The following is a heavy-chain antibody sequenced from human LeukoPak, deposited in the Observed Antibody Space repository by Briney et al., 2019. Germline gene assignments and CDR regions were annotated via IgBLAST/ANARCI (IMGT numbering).Heavy chain of an antibody. V-gene: IGHV3-74*01. CDR3: ARDNYYSLDQ. D-gene: IGHD3-22*01. CDR1: GHGFRTSR. CDR2: IMGAGSDP. J-gene: IGHJ4*02. Sequence: GGSLRLSCVVSGHGFRTSRMNWVRQAPGKGLVWVSRIMGAGSDPVYADSVKGRFTTSRDNAKNTVYLQMDSLTVEDTAVYFCARDNYYSLDQWGQGTLVTVSS.